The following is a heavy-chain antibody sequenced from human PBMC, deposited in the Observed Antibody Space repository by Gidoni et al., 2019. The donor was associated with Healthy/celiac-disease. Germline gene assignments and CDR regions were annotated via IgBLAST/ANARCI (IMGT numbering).Heavy chain of an antibody. CDR3: AKDLYPSTYYYDSSGYHDAFDI. V-gene: IGHV3-30*18. Sequence: QVQLVESGGGVVQPGRSLRLSCAASGFTFSSYGMHWVRQAPGKGLEWVAVISYEGSNKYYADSVKGRFTISRDNSKNTLYLQMNSLRAEDTAVYYCAKDLYPSTYYYDSSGYHDAFDIWGQGTMVTVSS. CDR1: GFTFSSYG. D-gene: IGHD3-22*01. J-gene: IGHJ3*02. CDR2: ISYEGSNK.